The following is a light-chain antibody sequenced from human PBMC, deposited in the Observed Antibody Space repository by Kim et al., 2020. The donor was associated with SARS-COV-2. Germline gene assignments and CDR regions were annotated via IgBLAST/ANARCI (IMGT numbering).Light chain of an antibody. J-gene: IGKJ1*01. Sequence: DIQMTQSPSSLSASVGDRVTITCRASQGISNSLAWYQQKPGKAPKLLLYAASRLESGVPSRFSCSGSGPDYTLTISSLQPEDFATYYCLQYYSPPWTFGQGTKVDIK. V-gene: IGKV1-NL1*01. CDR3: LQYYSPPWT. CDR1: QGISNS. CDR2: AAS.